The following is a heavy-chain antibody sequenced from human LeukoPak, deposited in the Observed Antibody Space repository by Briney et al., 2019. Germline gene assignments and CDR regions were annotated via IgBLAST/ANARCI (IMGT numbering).Heavy chain of an antibody. Sequence: PGGSLRLSCAASGFTFSSYSMNWVRQAPGKGLEWVSSISSSSSYIYYADSVKGRFTISRDNAKNSLYLQMNSLRDEDTAVYYCARVAAGYSVNYFDYWGQGTLVTVSS. J-gene: IGHJ4*02. CDR2: ISSSSSYI. D-gene: IGHD4-23*01. CDR3: ARVAAGYSVNYFDY. CDR1: GFTFSSYS. V-gene: IGHV3-21*01.